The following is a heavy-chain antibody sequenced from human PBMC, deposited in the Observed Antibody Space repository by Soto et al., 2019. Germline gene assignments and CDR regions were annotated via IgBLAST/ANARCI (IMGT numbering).Heavy chain of an antibody. CDR1: VGTFSSYA. J-gene: IGHJ3*02. Sequence: QVQLVQSGAEVKKPGSSVKVSCKASVGTFSSYAISWVRQAPGQGLEWMGGIIPICGTANYAQKFQGRVTITADKSTSKAYMELSSLRSEDTAVYYCAREGCSGGSCSVDAFDIWGQGTMVTVSS. D-gene: IGHD2-15*01. CDR2: IIPICGTA. CDR3: AREGCSGGSCSVDAFDI. V-gene: IGHV1-69*06.